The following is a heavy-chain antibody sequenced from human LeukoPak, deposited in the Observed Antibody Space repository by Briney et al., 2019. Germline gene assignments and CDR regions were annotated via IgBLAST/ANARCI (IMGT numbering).Heavy chain of an antibody. CDR1: GYTFTSYA. J-gene: IGHJ4*02. CDR2: INTNTGNP. CDR3: VRDQPTSGSYLDY. V-gene: IGHV7-4-1*02. D-gene: IGHD1-14*01. Sequence: ASVKVSCKASGYTFTSYAMNWVRQAPGQGLEWMGWINTNTGNPTYAQGFTGRFVFSLDTSVSTAYLQISSLEAEDTAVYYCVRDQPTSGSYLDYWGQGTLVTVSS.